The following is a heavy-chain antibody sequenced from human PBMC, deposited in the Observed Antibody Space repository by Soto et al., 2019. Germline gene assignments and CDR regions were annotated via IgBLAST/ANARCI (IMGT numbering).Heavy chain of an antibody. D-gene: IGHD3-3*01. V-gene: IGHV1-18*01. J-gene: IGHJ5*02. CDR2: ISAYNGNT. Sequence: ASVKVSCKASGYTFTSYGISWVRQAPGQGLEWMGWISAYNGNTNYAQKLQGRVTMTTDTSTSTAYMELRSLRSDDTAVYYCAREAFTIFGVVIIPGGWFDPWGQGTLVTVSS. CDR1: GYTFTSYG. CDR3: AREAFTIFGVVIIPGGWFDP.